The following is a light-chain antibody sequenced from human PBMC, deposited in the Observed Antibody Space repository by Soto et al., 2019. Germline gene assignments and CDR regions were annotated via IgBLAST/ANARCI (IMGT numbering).Light chain of an antibody. V-gene: IGLV2-8*01. CDR1: SSDVGIFNY. CDR3: CSYAGSNTLI. CDR2: EVN. J-gene: IGLJ2*01. Sequence: QSALTQPPSASGSPGQSVTISCPGTSSDVGIFNYVSWYQQHPDQAPKLLIFEVNKRPSGVPDRFSASKSGNTASLTVSGLQAEDEADYYCCSYAGSNTLIFGGGIKVTVL.